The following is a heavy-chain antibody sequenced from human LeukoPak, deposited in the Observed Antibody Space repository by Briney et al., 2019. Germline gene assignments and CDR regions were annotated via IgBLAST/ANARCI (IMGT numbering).Heavy chain of an antibody. CDR2: INPNIGGT. D-gene: IGHD3-10*01. CDR1: GYTFTGYY. V-gene: IGHV1-2*02. Sequence: ASVKVSCKPSGYTFTGYYMHWVPQAPGQGLEWMGWINPNIGGTNYAQKFQGRVTMTRDTSISTAYMELSRLRSDDTAVYYCASPDTTDYYGSGSYYTVRNSYYYYAIDVWGQGTTVTASS. CDR3: ASPDTTDYYGSGSYYTVRNSYYYYAIDV. J-gene: IGHJ6*02.